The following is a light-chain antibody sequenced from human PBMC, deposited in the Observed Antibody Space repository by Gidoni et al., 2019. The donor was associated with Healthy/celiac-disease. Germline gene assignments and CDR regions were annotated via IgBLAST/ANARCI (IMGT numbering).Light chain of an antibody. CDR2: DAS. CDR3: QQRST. V-gene: IGKV3-11*01. Sequence: EIVLTQSPATLSLSPGERATLSCSASQSVSSYLAWYQQKPGQAPSLLIYDASNMATGIPARFSGSRSGTDFTLTISSLEPEDFAVYYCQQRSTFGQXTKLEIK. J-gene: IGKJ2*01. CDR1: QSVSSY.